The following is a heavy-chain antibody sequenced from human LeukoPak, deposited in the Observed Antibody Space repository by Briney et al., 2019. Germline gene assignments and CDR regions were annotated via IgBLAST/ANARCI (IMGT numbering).Heavy chain of an antibody. Sequence: GASVKVSCTASGGTFSSYAISWVRQAPGQGLEWMGGIIPIFGTANYAQKFQGRVTITADESTSTAYMELSSLRSEDTAVYYCARGSTGMIVAKFDYWGQGTLVTVSS. CDR2: IIPIFGTA. J-gene: IGHJ4*02. V-gene: IGHV1-69*13. CDR1: GGTFSSYA. CDR3: ARGSTGMIVAKFDY. D-gene: IGHD3-22*01.